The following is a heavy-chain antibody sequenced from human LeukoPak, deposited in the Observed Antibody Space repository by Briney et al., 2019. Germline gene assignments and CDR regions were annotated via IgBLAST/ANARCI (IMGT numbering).Heavy chain of an antibody. CDR1: GFTFSDYW. CDR2: ISSDGSRV. D-gene: IGHD6-19*01. V-gene: IGHV3-74*01. Sequence: GGSLRLSCAASGFTFSDYWMHWVRQAPGKGLVWVSRISSDGSRVTYADSVKGRFTISRDNAKNTLYLQMNSLRAEDTAVYYCAKDHSSGWPDCFDYWGQGALVTVSS. J-gene: IGHJ4*02. CDR3: AKDHSSGWPDCFDY.